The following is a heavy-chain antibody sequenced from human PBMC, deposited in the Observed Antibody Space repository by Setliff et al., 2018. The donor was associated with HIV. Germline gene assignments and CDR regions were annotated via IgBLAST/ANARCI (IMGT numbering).Heavy chain of an antibody. J-gene: IGHJ5*02. D-gene: IGHD6-13*01. Sequence: PSETLSLTCNVSGGSISSGIQYWGWVRQSPGKGLEWIGTISYSGNAYYNPSLKSRVTTSVDTSKSQFSLNVKSMTAADTAIYYCARRGSSWYSHWFDPWGQGTLVTV. CDR2: ISYSGNA. CDR1: GGSISSGIQY. V-gene: IGHV4-39*01. CDR3: ARRGSSWYSHWFDP.